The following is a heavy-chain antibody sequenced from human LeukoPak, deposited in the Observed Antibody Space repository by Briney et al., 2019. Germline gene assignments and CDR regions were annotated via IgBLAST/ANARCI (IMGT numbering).Heavy chain of an antibody. CDR1: GYTFTDYY. V-gene: IGHV1-69-2*01. CDR2: VDPEDGET. CDR3: ATDFSLMVPPPTMDV. D-gene: IGHD2-8*01. J-gene: IGHJ6*03. Sequence: GASVKVSCKASGYTFTDYYMHWVQQAPGEGLEWMGRVDPEDGETIYAEKFQGRVTITADTSTDTAYMELSSLRSEDTAVYYCATDFSLMVPPPTMDVWGKGTTVTVSS.